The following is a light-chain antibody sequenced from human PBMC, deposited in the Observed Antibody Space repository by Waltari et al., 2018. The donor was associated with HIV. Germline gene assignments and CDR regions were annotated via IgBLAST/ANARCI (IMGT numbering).Light chain of an antibody. V-gene: IGKV3-15*01. CDR2: GAT. CDR3: QQYNNWPPVT. J-gene: IGKJ3*01. Sequence: EIVMTQSPATLSGSPGERATLTCRASQGVASDLAWYQQKPGQAPRLLIYGATTRATGIPARFSGSGSGTEFTLTISSLQSEDFAVYYCQQYNNWPPVTFGPGTKVDIK. CDR1: QGVASD.